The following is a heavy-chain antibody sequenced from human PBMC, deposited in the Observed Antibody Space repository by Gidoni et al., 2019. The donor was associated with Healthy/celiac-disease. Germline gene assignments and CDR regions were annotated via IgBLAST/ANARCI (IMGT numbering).Heavy chain of an antibody. CDR2: IKSKTDGGTT. CDR1: GFTFSNAW. V-gene: IGHV3-15*01. CDR3: TITYYYDSSGPKTLDY. Sequence: EVQLLESGGVLVTPGGSLGPSCAASGFTFSNAWRSWVRQAPGKGLEWVGSIKSKTDGGTTDYAATVKGRFTISRDDSKNTLYLQMNSMKTEDTAVYYCTITYYYDSSGPKTLDYWGQGTLVTVSS. J-gene: IGHJ4*02. D-gene: IGHD3-22*01.